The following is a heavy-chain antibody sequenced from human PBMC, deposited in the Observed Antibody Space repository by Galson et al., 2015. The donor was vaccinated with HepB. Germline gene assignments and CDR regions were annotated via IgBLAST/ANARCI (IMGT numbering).Heavy chain of an antibody. CDR2: IYPSDSDT. V-gene: IGHV5-51*01. CDR1: GYSFSYYW. D-gene: IGHD6-13*01. CDR3: ARYRGSSWRDYFDY. Sequence: QSGAEVKKPGESLKISCKGSGYSFSYYWIGWVRQMPGKGLEWMGIIYPSDSDTRYSPSFQGQDTISADKSISTAYLQWSSLKASDTAIYYCARYRGSSWRDYFDYWGQGTLVTVSS. J-gene: IGHJ4*02.